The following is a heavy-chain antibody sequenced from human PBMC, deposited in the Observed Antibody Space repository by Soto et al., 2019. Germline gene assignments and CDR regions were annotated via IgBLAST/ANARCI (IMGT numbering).Heavy chain of an antibody. CDR2: IRSKTDGGTT. J-gene: IGHJ4*02. Sequence: EVQLVESGGGLVKPGESLRLSCAASGFIFKDAWMSWVRQAPGKGLEWVGVIRSKTDGGTTDYAAPVKGRFTISRDDSENTLYLQINSLKTEDTAMYYCSTGFDIGGQGTLVTVSS. D-gene: IGHD3-9*01. CDR3: STGFDI. V-gene: IGHV3-15*01. CDR1: GFIFKDAW.